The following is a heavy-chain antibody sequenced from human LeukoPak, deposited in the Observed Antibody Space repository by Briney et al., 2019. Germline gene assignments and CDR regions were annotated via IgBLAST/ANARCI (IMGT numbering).Heavy chain of an antibody. D-gene: IGHD3-9*01. J-gene: IGHJ6*03. CDR1: GFTVNDNY. Sequence: GGSLRLSCAASGFTVNDNYMSWVRQAPGKGLEWISVIYRSGDTYYADSVKGRFTVSRDNDQNTLYLQLNSLRPEDTAVCYCARDRVKSDDILTGYPHYYYYFYMDVWGKGTVVTVSS. V-gene: IGHV3-66*03. CDR2: IYRSGDT. CDR3: ARDRVKSDDILTGYPHYYYYFYMDV.